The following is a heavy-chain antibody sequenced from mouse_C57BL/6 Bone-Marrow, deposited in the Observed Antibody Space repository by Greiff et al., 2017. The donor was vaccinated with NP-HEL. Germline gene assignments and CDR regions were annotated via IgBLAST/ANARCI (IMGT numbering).Heavy chain of an antibody. V-gene: IGHV1-26*01. CDR1: GYTFTDYY. Sequence: EVQLQQSGPELVKPGASVKISCKASGYTFTDYYMNWVKQSHGKSLEWIGDINPNNGGTSYNQKFKGKATLTVDKSSSTAYMELRSLTSEDSAVYYCARRPPYYFDYWGQGTTLTVSS. J-gene: IGHJ2*01. CDR2: INPNNGGT. CDR3: ARRPPYYFDY.